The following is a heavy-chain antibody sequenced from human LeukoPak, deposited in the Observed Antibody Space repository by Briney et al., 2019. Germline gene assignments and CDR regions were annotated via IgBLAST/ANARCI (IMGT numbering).Heavy chain of an antibody. CDR3: AKTPLRSNYWGH. D-gene: IGHD4-11*01. CDR1: GGTFSSYA. J-gene: IGHJ4*02. CDR2: IIPIFGTA. Sequence: SVKVSCKASGGTFSSYAISWVRQAPGQGLEWMGGIIPIFGTANYAQKFQGRVTITADESTSTAYMELSSLRSEDTAVYYCAKTPLRSNYWGHWGQGTLVTVSS. V-gene: IGHV1-69*13.